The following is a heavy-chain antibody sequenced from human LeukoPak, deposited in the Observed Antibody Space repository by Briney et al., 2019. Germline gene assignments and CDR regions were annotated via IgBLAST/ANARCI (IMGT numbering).Heavy chain of an antibody. V-gene: IGHV3-30*03. Sequence: SGGSLRLSCAASGFTFSGYGMHWVRQAPGKGLEWVSVISYDGSKKYYADSVKGRFTISRDNAKNSLYLQMNGLRAEDMAVYYCARLAAGSDYFDYWGQGTLVTVSS. CDR2: ISYDGSKK. D-gene: IGHD6-13*01. CDR1: GFTFSGYG. CDR3: ARLAAGSDYFDY. J-gene: IGHJ4*02.